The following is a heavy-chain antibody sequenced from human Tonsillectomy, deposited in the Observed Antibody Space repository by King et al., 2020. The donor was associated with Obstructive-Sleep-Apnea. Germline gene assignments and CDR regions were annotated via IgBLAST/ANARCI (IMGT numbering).Heavy chain of an antibody. CDR1: GGSISSSSYY. Sequence: LQLQESGPGLVKPSETLSLTCTVSGGSISSSSYYWGWIRQPPGKGLECIGSIYYSGSTYYNPSLKSRVTISVDTSKNQFSLKLSSVTAADTAVYYCARGGSSGYYYVGFGYWGQGTLVTVSS. J-gene: IGHJ4*02. CDR2: IYYSGST. V-gene: IGHV4-39*07. CDR3: ARGGSSGYYYVGFGY. D-gene: IGHD3-22*01.